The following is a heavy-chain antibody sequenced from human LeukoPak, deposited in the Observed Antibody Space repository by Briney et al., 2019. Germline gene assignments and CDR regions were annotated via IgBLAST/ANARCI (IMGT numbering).Heavy chain of an antibody. V-gene: IGHV3-30*03. J-gene: IGHJ3*02. CDR1: GFTFRNFG. CDR3: AIPDADAFDI. CDR2: ISNDGSNK. Sequence: GGSLRLSCAASGFTFRNFGIHWVRQAPGKGPEWVAVISNDGSNKYYADSVRGRFTISRDNSKNTLYLQMNSLRAEDTAVYYCAIPDADAFDIWGQGTMVTVSP.